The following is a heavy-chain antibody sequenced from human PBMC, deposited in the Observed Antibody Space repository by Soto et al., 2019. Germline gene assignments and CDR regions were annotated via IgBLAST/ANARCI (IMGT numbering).Heavy chain of an antibody. V-gene: IGHV3-23*01. CDR1: GFTFSSYA. D-gene: IGHD1-26*01. Sequence: PGGSLRLSCAASGFTFSSYAMNWVRQAPGKGLEWVSDISRTGDTTYYADSVKGRFTVSRDNSKNTPYLQMNRLRAEDTAVYYCVKDWGPYSERYDAFDIWGQGTLVTVSS. J-gene: IGHJ3*02. CDR3: VKDWGPYSERYDAFDI. CDR2: ISRTGDTT.